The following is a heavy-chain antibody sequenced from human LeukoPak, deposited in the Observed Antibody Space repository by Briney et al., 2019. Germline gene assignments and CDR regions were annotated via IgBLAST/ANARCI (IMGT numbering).Heavy chain of an antibody. J-gene: IGHJ4*02. V-gene: IGHV3-74*01. CDR2: INTDGTGT. CDR3: ARGTAETAGIDY. D-gene: IGHD6-13*01. CDR1: GFTFSSYT. Sequence: PGGSLRLSCVGSGFTFSSYTLSWVRQAPGKGLVWVSHINTDGTGTTYGDSAKGRFSVSRDNAKNTLFLQMNSLRVEDTAVYYCARGTAETAGIDYWGQGTPVTVSA.